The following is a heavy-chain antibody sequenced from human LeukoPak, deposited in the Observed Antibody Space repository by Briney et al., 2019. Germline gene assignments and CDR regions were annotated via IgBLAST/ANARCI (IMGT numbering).Heavy chain of an antibody. V-gene: IGHV4-59*08. J-gene: IGHJ4*02. CDR3: ARSLRYFYDSSLQYYFDY. CDR1: GGSISSYY. Sequence: SETLSLTCTVSGGSISSYYWSWIRQPPGKGLEWIGYIYYSGSTNYNPSLKSRVTISIGTSKNQFSLKLSSVTAADTAVYYCARSLRYFYDSSLQYYFDYWGQGTLVTVSS. D-gene: IGHD3-22*01. CDR2: IYYSGST.